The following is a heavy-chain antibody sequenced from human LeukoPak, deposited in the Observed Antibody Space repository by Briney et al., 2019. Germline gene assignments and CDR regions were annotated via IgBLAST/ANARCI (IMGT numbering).Heavy chain of an antibody. V-gene: IGHV1-18*01. Sequence: ASVKVSCKASGYTFTSYGISWVRQAPGQGLEWMGWISAYNGNTNYAQKLQGRVTMTTDTSTSTAYMELRSLRSDDTAAYYCARDLQYYDSSGYYFDAFDIWGQGTMVTVSS. CDR1: GYTFTSYG. D-gene: IGHD3-22*01. J-gene: IGHJ3*02. CDR3: ARDLQYYDSSGYYFDAFDI. CDR2: ISAYNGNT.